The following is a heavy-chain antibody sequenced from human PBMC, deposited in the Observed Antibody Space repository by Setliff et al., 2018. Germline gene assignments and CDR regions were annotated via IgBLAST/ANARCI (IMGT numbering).Heavy chain of an antibody. J-gene: IGHJ3*02. Sequence: SETLSLTCTVSGGSISSSSYYWGWIRQPPGKGLEWIGSIYYSGSTYYNPSLKSRVTISVDTSKNQFSLKLSSVTAADTAVYYCARRRLYSSSWFEGAFDTWGQGTMVTVSS. CDR2: IYYSGST. CDR1: GGSISSSSYY. CDR3: ARRRLYSSSWFEGAFDT. V-gene: IGHV4-39*01. D-gene: IGHD6-13*01.